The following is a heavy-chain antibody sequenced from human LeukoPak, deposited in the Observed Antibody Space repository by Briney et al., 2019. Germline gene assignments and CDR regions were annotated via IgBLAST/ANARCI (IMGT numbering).Heavy chain of an antibody. CDR3: ARGDRWELLDY. Sequence: ASVKVSCKASGYTFTSYGISWVRQAPGQGLEWMGIINPSGGSTSYAQKFQGRVTMTRDTSTSTVYMELSSLRSEDTAVYYCARGDRWELLDYWGQGTLVTVSS. CDR2: INPSGGST. D-gene: IGHD1-26*01. CDR1: GYTFTSYG. J-gene: IGHJ4*02. V-gene: IGHV1-46*01.